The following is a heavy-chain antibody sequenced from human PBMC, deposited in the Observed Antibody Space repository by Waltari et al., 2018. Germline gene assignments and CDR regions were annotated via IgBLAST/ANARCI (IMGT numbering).Heavy chain of an antibody. CDR1: GYTFTSYA. CDR2: INAGNGNT. J-gene: IGHJ4*02. Sequence: QVQLVQSGAEVKKPGASVTVSCKASGYTFTSYAMHWVRQAPGQRLEWMGWINAGNGNTKYSQKFQGRVTITRDTSASTAYMELSSLRSEDTAVYYCARDRILSSGDYWGQGTLVTVSS. D-gene: IGHD6-25*01. CDR3: ARDRILSSGDY. V-gene: IGHV1-3*01.